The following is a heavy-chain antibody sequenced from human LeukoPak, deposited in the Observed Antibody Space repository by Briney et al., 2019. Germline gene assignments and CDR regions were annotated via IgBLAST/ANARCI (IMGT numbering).Heavy chain of an antibody. J-gene: IGHJ4*02. CDR2: INWNGGST. CDR1: GFTFDDYG. Sequence: GGSLRLSCAASGFTFDDYGMSWLRQAPGKGLEWVSGINWNGGSTDYADSVKGRFTISRDNAKNSLYLQMNSLRAEDTAVYYCARQVVPVASWGQGTLVTVSS. CDR3: ARQVVPVAS. V-gene: IGHV3-20*04. D-gene: IGHD2-2*01.